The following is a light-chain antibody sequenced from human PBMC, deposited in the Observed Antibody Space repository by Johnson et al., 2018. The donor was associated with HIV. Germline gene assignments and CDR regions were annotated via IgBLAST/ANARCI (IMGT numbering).Light chain of an antibody. J-gene: IGLJ1*01. V-gene: IGLV1-51*02. Sequence: QSLLTQPPSVSAAPGQRVTISCSGSSSNIGSNYVSWYKQLPGTAPKLLIYENNKRPSGIPDRFSGSKSGTSATLGITGLQTGDEADYYCGTWDSSLSAYVFGTGTKVTVL. CDR2: ENN. CDR3: GTWDSSLSAYV. CDR1: SSNIGSNY.